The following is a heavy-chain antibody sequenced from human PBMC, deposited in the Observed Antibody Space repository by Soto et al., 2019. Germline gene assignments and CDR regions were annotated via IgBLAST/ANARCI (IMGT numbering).Heavy chain of an antibody. CDR1: GFTFSSYA. Sequence: GGSLRLSCAASGFTFSSYAMSWVRQAPGKGLEWVSAISGSGGSTYYADSVKGRFTISRDNSKNTLYLQINSLRAEDTAVYYCAKGTVRGVDAFDIWGQGTMVTVSS. D-gene: IGHD3-10*01. CDR2: ISGSGGST. V-gene: IGHV3-23*01. J-gene: IGHJ3*02. CDR3: AKGTVRGVDAFDI.